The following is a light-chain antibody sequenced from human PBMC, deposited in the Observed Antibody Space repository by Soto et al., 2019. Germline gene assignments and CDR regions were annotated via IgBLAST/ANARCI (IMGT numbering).Light chain of an antibody. J-gene: IGKJ1*01. Sequence: EVVMTQSPATLSVSPGDRATLSCRASQSVSSNLAWYQQKPGQAPRLLIYGASTRATAIPARFSGSGSETEFTLTISSLQSEDFAVYYCQQYNNRPPGTFGQGTKVDIK. CDR2: GAS. V-gene: IGKV3-15*01. CDR1: QSVSSN. CDR3: QQYNNRPPGT.